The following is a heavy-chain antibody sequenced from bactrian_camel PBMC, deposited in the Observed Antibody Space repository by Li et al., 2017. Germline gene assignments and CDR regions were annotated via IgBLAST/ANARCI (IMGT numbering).Heavy chain of an antibody. CDR3: AKAAFGGSSYNS. V-gene: IGHV3S31*01. Sequence: VQLVESGGGLVQPGGSLRLSCAASGFTFSIYAMSWVRQAPGKGLEWVSAINSLDGDSYYTDSVKGRFTISRDNAKNTLHLQLNTLQTEDAAMYYCAKAAFGGSSYNSWGQGTQVTVS. CDR2: INSLDGDS. D-gene: IGHD6*01. J-gene: IGHJ4*01. CDR1: GFTFSIYA.